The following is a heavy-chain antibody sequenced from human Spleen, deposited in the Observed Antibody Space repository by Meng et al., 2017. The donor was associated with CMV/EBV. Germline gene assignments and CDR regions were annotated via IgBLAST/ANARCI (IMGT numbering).Heavy chain of an antibody. D-gene: IGHD6-6*01. CDR3: ARFDASSIHFDN. Sequence: GGSLRLSCAASGFTFSDHYMSWVRQAPGKVLEWVSYISDTGTPRYNGDSVKGRFTISRDTAKGSLYLQMNSLRAEDTAVYFCARFDASSIHFDNWGQGVLVTVSS. CDR2: ISDTGTPR. J-gene: IGHJ4*02. V-gene: IGHV3-11*01. CDR1: GFTFSDHY.